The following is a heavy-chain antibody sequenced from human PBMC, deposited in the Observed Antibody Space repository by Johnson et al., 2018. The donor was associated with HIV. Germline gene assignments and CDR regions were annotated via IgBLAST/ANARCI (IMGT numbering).Heavy chain of an antibody. CDR1: GFTFSHNW. J-gene: IGHJ3*02. CDR3: ARESTPWGGEYVNYGLDI. D-gene: IGHD3-10*01. CDR2: ISSSGSTK. Sequence: QVQLVESGGGVVQPGRSLRLSCIGSGFTFSHNWMSWVRQAPGKGLEWVSHISSSGSTKKYADSVRGRLTVSRDNAKTSLYLEMNNLRVDDTAVYYCARESTPWGGEYVNYGLDIWGQGTMVAVSS. V-gene: IGHV3-11*04.